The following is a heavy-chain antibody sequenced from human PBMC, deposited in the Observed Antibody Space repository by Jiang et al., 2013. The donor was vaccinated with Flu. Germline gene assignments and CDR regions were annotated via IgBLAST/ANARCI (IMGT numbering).Heavy chain of an antibody. V-gene: IGHV4-34*01. CDR2: INHSGST. Sequence: GPGLVKPSETLSLTCAVYGGSLSGYYWSWIRQPPGKGLEWIGEINHSGSTNYNPSLKSRVTTSVDTSKNQFSLKLSSVTAADTAVYYCAGSGSVTAMVSYAFDIWGQGTMVTVSS. CDR1: GGSLSGYY. J-gene: IGHJ3*02. CDR3: AGSGSVTAMVSYAFDI. D-gene: IGHD5-18*01.